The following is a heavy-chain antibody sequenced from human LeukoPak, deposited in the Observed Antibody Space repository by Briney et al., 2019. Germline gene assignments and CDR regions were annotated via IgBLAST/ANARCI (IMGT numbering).Heavy chain of an antibody. Sequence: PGGSLRLSCAASGFTFSDNYMTWVRQAPGKGLEWLSYISGNGGVIQYADPVKGRFTISRDNAKNLLYLQMDSLRAEDTAVYYCAELGITMIGGVWGKGTTVTISS. J-gene: IGHJ6*04. V-gene: IGHV3-11*04. D-gene: IGHD3-10*02. CDR2: ISGNGGVI. CDR1: GFTFSDNY. CDR3: AELGITMIGGV.